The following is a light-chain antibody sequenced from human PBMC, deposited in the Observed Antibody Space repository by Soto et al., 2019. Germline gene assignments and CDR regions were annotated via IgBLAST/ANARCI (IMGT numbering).Light chain of an antibody. CDR3: QQYNNWPIT. CDR1: QSVSGD. V-gene: IGKV3-15*01. CDR2: DAS. J-gene: IGKJ5*01. Sequence: IVLTQSPATLSVSPGERATLSCRASQSVSGDVAGYHHKPGQAPRLRIDDASTRALDTPARFAGSGAGTEFTLTISSLQSEDFAVYFCQQYNNWPITFGQGTRLEI.